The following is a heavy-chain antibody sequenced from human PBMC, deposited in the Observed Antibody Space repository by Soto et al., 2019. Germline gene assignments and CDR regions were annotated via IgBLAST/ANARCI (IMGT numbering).Heavy chain of an antibody. CDR1: GGSFSGYY. D-gene: IGHD3-10*01. J-gene: IGHJ6*02. V-gene: IGHV4-34*01. CDR2: INHSGST. CDR3: ARGDLWFGLPYYYGMAV. Sequence: QVQLQQWGAGLLKPSETLSLTCAVYGGSFSGYYWSWIRQPPGKGLEWIGEINHSGSTNYNPSLKSRVTISVDTSKNQFSLKLSSVTAADTAVYYCARGDLWFGLPYYYGMAVWGQGTTVTVSS.